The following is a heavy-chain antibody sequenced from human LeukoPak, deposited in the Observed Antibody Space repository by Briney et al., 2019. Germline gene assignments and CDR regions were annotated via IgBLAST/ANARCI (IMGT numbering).Heavy chain of an antibody. D-gene: IGHD3-10*01. CDR3: ARVGGLLWFGELFKYDAFDI. Sequence: SETLSLTCTVSGDSISSSNCYWGWIRQPPGKGLEWIGSIYFSGGTYYNASLKSRVTISVDTSKNQFSLKLNFVTAADTAMYYCARVGGLLWFGELFKYDAFDIWGQGTMVTVSS. CDR2: IYFSGGT. CDR1: GDSISSSNCY. V-gene: IGHV4-39*01. J-gene: IGHJ3*02.